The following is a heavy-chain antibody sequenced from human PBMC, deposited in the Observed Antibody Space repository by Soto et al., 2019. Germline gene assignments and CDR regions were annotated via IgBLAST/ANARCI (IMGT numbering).Heavy chain of an antibody. V-gene: IGHV3-9*01. D-gene: IGHD2-15*01. Sequence: EVQLVESGGGLVQPGRSLRLSCAASGFTFDDYAMNWVRQAPGKGLEWVSGISWNSGSVAYADSVKGRFTISRDNAKNSLYLQMNSLRAEDTALYYCAKEAGYSCSGGSCYFDYWGQGTLVTVSS. CDR3: AKEAGYSCSGGSCYFDY. J-gene: IGHJ4*02. CDR2: ISWNSGSV. CDR1: GFTFDDYA.